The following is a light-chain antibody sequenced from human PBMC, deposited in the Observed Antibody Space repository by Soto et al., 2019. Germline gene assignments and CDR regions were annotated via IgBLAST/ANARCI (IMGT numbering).Light chain of an antibody. CDR3: QQYGSLPWT. J-gene: IGKJ1*01. CDR2: GAS. CDR1: QSVSSSY. V-gene: IGKV3-20*01. Sequence: EIVLTQSPGTLSLSPGERATLSCRASQSVSSSYLAWYQQKPGQAPRLLIYGASSRATGIPDRFSGSGSGTEFTLTISRLEPEDFAVYYCQQYGSLPWTCGQGTKVELK.